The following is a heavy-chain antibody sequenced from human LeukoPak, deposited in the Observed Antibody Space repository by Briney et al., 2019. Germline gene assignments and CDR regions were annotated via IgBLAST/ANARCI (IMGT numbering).Heavy chain of an antibody. J-gene: IGHJ4*02. CDR3: ARYYCSATKCPGIDY. CDR2: IYYSGST. CDR1: GGSISSGDYS. V-gene: IGHV4-30-4*01. D-gene: IGHD2/OR15-2a*01. Sequence: SETLSLTCTVSGGSISSGDYSWSWSRQPPGKGLEWIGYIYYSGSTYYNPSLKSRVTMSVDTSKSQFSLKLSSVTAADTAVYYCARYYCSATKCPGIDYWGQGTLVTVSS.